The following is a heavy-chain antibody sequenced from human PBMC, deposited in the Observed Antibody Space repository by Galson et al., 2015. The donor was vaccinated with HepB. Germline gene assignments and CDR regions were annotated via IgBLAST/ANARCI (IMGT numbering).Heavy chain of an antibody. J-gene: IGHJ4*02. CDR3: ARGSYSGYDFSFDY. CDR2: IYYSGST. D-gene: IGHD5-12*01. Sequence: QVQLQESGPGLVKPSQTLSLICTVSGGSISNAGHYWSWIRQHPGKGLEWLGYIYYSGSTYYNPSLKRRVNISIDTSKNQFSLKLRSVTAADTAIYYCARGSYSGYDFSFDYWGQGTLVTVSS. CDR1: GGSISNAGHY. V-gene: IGHV4-31*03.